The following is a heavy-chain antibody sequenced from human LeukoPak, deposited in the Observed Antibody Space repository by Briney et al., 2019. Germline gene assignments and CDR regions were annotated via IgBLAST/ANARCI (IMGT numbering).Heavy chain of an antibody. CDR1: GFTFSSYA. V-gene: IGHV3-30-3*01. Sequence: SGGSLRLYCAASGFTFSSYAMHWVRQAPGKGLEWVAVISYDGSNKYYADSVKGRFTISRDNSKNTLYLQMNSLRAEDTAVYYCAGDHHDAFDIWGQGTMVTVSS. J-gene: IGHJ3*02. CDR3: AGDHHDAFDI. CDR2: ISYDGSNK.